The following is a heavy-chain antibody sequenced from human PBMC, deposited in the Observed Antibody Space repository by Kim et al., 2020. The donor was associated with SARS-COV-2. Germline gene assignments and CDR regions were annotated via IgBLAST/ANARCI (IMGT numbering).Heavy chain of an antibody. J-gene: IGHJ6*02. CDR1: GFTFSSYA. Sequence: GGSLRLSCAASGFTFSSYAMNWVRQAPGKGLEWVSYTSSSGSTIYYADSVEGRFTISRDNAKNSLYLQMNRLRAENTAVYYCARDPYSSSYNYYGMDVWGQGTTVTVSS. V-gene: IGHV3-48*03. D-gene: IGHD6-13*01. CDR3: ARDPYSSSYNYYGMDV. CDR2: TSSSGSTI.